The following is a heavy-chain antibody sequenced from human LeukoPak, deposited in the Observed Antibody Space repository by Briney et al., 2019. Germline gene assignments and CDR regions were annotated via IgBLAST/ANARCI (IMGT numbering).Heavy chain of an antibody. Sequence: PGGSLRLSCAASGFTFSNFGMHWVRQAPGKGLEWVAVTSNDAINKYYADSVKGRFTISRDNSKNTLYLQMNSLRAEDTAVYYCARGRYSSSPAFDYWGQGTLVTVSS. CDR3: ARGRYSSSPAFDY. J-gene: IGHJ4*02. CDR2: TSNDAINK. CDR1: GFTFSNFG. D-gene: IGHD6-6*01. V-gene: IGHV3-30*03.